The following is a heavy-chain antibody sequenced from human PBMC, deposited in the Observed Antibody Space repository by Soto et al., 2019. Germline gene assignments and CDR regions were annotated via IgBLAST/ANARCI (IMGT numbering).Heavy chain of an antibody. V-gene: IGHV3-30-3*01. Sequence: QVQLVESGGGVVQPGRSLRLSCAASGFTFSSYAMHWVRQAPGKGLEWVAVISYDGSNKYYADSVKGRFTISRDNSKNTLYLQMNSLRAEDTAVYYCARDGGRNYFGYWGQGTLVTVSS. CDR2: ISYDGSNK. J-gene: IGHJ4*02. CDR1: GFTFSSYA. CDR3: ARDGGRNYFGY.